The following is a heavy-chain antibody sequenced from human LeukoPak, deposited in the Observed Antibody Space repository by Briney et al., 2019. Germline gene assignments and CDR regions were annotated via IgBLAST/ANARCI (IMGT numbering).Heavy chain of an antibody. D-gene: IGHD3-22*01. V-gene: IGHV3-23*01. CDR2: ITGSGGST. Sequence: GGTLRLSCAASGFTFSNYGLSWVRQAPGKGLEWVSGITGSGGSTYYADSVKGRFTISRDNSKNTLYLQMNSLRAEDTAVYYCAKGLYYYDSSGSYTFDYWGQGTLVTVSS. J-gene: IGHJ4*02. CDR1: GFTFSNYG. CDR3: AKGLYYYDSSGSYTFDY.